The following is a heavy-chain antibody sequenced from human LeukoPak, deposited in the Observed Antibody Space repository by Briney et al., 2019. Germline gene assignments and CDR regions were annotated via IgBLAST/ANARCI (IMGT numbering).Heavy chain of an antibody. CDR1: GGSFSGYY. V-gene: IGHV4-34*01. J-gene: IGHJ4*02. CDR3: ARHTDY. Sequence: SETLSLTCAVYGGSFSGYYWSWIRQPPGKGLEWIGEINHSGSTNYNPSLKSRVTISVDTSKNQFSLKLSSVTAADTAVYYCARHTDYWGQGTLVTVSS. CDR2: INHSGST.